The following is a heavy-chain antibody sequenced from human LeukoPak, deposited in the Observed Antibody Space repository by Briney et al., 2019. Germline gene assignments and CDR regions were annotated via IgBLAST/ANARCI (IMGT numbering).Heavy chain of an antibody. CDR3: VTTHSSWYSSFDF. D-gene: IGHD6-13*01. J-gene: IGHJ4*02. CDR1: GGSISSGSYY. Sequence: NASQTLSLXCTVSGGSISSGSYYWNWIRQPAGKGLEWIGRIYTSGSTNYNPSLKSRVTISVDTSKNQFSLKLSSVTAADTAIYYCVTTHSSWYSSFDFWGQGTLVTVSS. V-gene: IGHV4-61*02. CDR2: IYTSGST.